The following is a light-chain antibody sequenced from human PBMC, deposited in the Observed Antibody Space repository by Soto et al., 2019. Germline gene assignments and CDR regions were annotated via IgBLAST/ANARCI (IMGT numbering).Light chain of an antibody. CDR3: TSYTRRSTYTYV. J-gene: IGLJ1*01. Sequence: QSVLTQPASVSGSPGQSITISCTGTSSDVGGYNYVSWYQQHPGKAPKLMIYEVSNRPSGVSNRFSGSKSGNTASLTISGLQAEDEADYYCTSYTRRSTYTYVFGTGTKVPVL. CDR2: EVS. CDR1: SSDVGGYNY. V-gene: IGLV2-14*01.